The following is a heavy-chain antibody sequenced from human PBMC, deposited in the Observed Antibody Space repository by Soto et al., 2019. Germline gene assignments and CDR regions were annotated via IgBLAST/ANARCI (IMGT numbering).Heavy chain of an antibody. V-gene: IGHV4-59*08. CDR3: ARQGSGWYWFDP. J-gene: IGHJ5*02. CDR2: IYYSGST. D-gene: IGHD6-19*01. Sequence: SETLSLTCTVSGGSISSYYWSWIRQPPGKGLEWIGYIYYSGSTNYNPSLKSRVTISVDTSKNQFSLKLSSVTAADTAVYYCARQGSGWYWFDPWGQGTLVTVSS. CDR1: GGSISSYY.